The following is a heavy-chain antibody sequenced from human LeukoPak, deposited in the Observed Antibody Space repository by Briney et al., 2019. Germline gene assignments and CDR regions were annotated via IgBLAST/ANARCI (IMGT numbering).Heavy chain of an antibody. J-gene: IGHJ4*02. CDR3: AKDLDDYYDSSGSGNY. CDR2: ISGSDGSI. D-gene: IGHD3-22*01. CDR1: GFTFSNYA. Sequence: TGGSLRLSCAASGFTFSNYAMNWVRQAPGRGLEWVSGISGSDGSIYYGDSVKGRFTISRDNSKNTLYLQMNSLRAEDTAIYYCAKDLDDYYDSSGSGNYWGQGALVTVSS. V-gene: IGHV3-23*01.